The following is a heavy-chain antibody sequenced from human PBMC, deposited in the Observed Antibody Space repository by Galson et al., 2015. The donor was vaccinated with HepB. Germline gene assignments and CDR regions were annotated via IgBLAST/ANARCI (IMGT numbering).Heavy chain of an antibody. CDR1: GFSFNTSS. CDR3: ARDAMGRGSGSYSAFDY. CDR2: ITSAGDKQ. D-gene: IGHD1-26*01. Sequence: SLRLSCAASGFSFNTSSMHWVRQAPGTGLEWVAAITSAGDKQYYTDSVRGRFTISRDNSNNMMYLQMNSLRPEDTSVYYCARDAMGRGSGSYSAFDYWGQVTLVAVSS. J-gene: IGHJ4*02. V-gene: IGHV3-30*04.